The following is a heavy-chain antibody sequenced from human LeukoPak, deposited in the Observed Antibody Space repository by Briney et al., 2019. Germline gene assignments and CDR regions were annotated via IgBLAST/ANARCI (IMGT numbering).Heavy chain of an antibody. V-gene: IGHV1-18*01. CDR2: VIAYNGDT. Sequence: ASVKVSCTASGYTFTSYGFSWVRQAPGQGLEWMGWVIAYNGDTNYAQKLQGRVTMTTDTSTSTAHMELRSLRSDDTAVYYCARGREQLDYWGQGTLVTVSS. D-gene: IGHD1-26*01. J-gene: IGHJ4*02. CDR1: GYTFTSYG. CDR3: ARGREQLDY.